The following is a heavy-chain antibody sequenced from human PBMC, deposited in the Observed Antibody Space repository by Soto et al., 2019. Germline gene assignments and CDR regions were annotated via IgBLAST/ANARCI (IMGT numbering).Heavy chain of an antibody. Sequence: GESLKISCRGSGYSFSSYWIGWVRQMPGKGLEWMGIIYPADPETRYSPSFQGQVTISADKSISTAYLQWSSLKASDTAMYYCARQLMAYGMDVWGQGTTVTVSS. CDR3: ARQLMAYGMDV. V-gene: IGHV5-51*01. D-gene: IGHD3-10*01. CDR2: IYPADPET. CDR1: GYSFSSYW. J-gene: IGHJ6*02.